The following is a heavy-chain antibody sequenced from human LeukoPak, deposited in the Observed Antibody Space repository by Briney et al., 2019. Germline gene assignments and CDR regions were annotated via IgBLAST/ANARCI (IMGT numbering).Heavy chain of an antibody. V-gene: IGHV4-34*01. CDR1: GGSFSGYY. CDR3: ARGRRTRGGSYDY. J-gene: IGHJ4*02. CDR2: INHSGST. D-gene: IGHD2-15*01. Sequence: SETLSLTCAVYGGSFSGYYWSWTRQPPGKGLEWIGEINHSGSTNYNPSLKSRVTISVDTSKNQFSLKLSSVTAADTAVYYCARGRRTRGGSYDYWGQGTLVTVSS.